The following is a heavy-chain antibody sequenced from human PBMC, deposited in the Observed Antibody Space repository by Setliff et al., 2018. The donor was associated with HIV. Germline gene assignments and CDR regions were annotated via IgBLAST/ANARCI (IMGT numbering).Heavy chain of an antibody. V-gene: IGHV3-33*06. J-gene: IGHJ4*02. CDR3: AKDRWGGKPYYFDY. Sequence: GGSLRLSCAASGFSFSSYAMRWVRQAPGKGLEWVALIWYDASKKEYAESVKGRFTISRDNSKNTLYLQMNSLRAEDTAVYYCAKDRWGGKPYYFDYWGQGTLVTVSS. CDR1: GFSFSSYA. D-gene: IGHD7-27*01. CDR2: IWYDASKK.